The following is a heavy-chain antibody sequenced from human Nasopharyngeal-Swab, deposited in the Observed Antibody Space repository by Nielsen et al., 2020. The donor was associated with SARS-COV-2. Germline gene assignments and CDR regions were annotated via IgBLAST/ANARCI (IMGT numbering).Heavy chain of an antibody. CDR3: AGDLGGYFDY. D-gene: IGHD3-10*01. CDR2: ISGSGGST. V-gene: IGHV3-23*01. CDR1: GFTFSSYA. J-gene: IGHJ4*02. Sequence: GGSLRLSCAASGFTFSSYAMSWVRQAPGKGLEWVSAISGSGGSTYYADSVKGRFTISRDNSKNTLYLHMNSLRAEDTAVYYCAGDLGGYFDYWGQGTLVTVSS.